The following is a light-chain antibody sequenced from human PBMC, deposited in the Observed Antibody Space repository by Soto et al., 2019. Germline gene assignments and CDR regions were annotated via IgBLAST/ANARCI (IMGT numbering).Light chain of an antibody. V-gene: IGKV3-15*01. CDR1: QSVSSN. CDR2: GAS. CDR3: QQYNNWPPIT. J-gene: IGKJ5*01. Sequence: IVLPQSPAPLSVSPGERATLSCRASQSVSSNLAWYQQKPGQAPRLLIYGASTRATGIPARFSGSGSGTEFTLTISSLQSEDFAVYYCQQYNNWPPITFGQGTRLEIK.